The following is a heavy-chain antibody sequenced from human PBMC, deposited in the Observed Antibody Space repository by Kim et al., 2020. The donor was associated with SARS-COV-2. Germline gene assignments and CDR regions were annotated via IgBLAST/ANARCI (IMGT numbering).Heavy chain of an antibody. CDR1: GGSVSSTSSY. Sequence: SETLSLTCNVSGGSVSSTSSYWSWIRQPPGKGLEWIGSIYNSGGSYSGRAYHNPSLKRRVSTSVDLSTGQISLKLRSVTTADTAVYYCARALGSGHQDRSGQDETGYFDLWGRGTLVTVSS. V-gene: IGHV4-39*07. CDR3: ARALGSGHQDRSGQDETGYFDL. D-gene: IGHD3-22*01. CDR2: IYNSGGSYSGRA. J-gene: IGHJ2*01.